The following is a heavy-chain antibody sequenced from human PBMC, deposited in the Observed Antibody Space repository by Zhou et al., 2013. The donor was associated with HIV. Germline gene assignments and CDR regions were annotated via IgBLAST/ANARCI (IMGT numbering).Heavy chain of an antibody. D-gene: IGHD3-10*01. CDR1: GGTFNNYA. V-gene: IGHV1-69*15. J-gene: IGHJ4*02. CDR3: ASNYGDGYYGSGSQSSLDY. CDR2: IIPIFGTA. Sequence: QVQLVQSGSEVKKPGSSVKVSCRASGGTFNNYAISWVRQAPGQGLEWMGRIIPIFGTANYAQKFQGRVTITADESTSTAYMELSSLRSEDTAVYYCASNYGDGYYGSGSQSSLDYWGQGTLVTVSS.